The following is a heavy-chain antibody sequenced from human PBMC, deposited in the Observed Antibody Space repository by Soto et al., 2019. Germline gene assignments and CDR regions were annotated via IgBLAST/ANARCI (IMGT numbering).Heavy chain of an antibody. CDR1: GYNLRSYA. V-gene: IGHV1-3*01. Sequence: VKVSCKDSGYNLRSYAMDWVRQAPGQRLEWMGWINAGYGNTKSSQKFQDRVTISRDTSASTAYMELTSLRSEDTAVYYCARDTADGTCDFCGQGTLVTVSP. D-gene: IGHD1-1*01. CDR2: INAGYGNT. CDR3: ARDTADGTCDF. J-gene: IGHJ4*02.